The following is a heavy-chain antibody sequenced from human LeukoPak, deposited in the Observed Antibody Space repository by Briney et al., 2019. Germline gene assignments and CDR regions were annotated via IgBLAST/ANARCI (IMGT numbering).Heavy chain of an antibody. CDR1: GFIFSNFG. D-gene: IGHD5-24*01. J-gene: IGHJ4*02. CDR3: VKASRDGYNYYGY. V-gene: IGHV3-33*06. Sequence: PGGSLRLSCAASGFIFSNFGMHWLRQAPGKGLEWVAVIWFDGSNDYFADSVKGRFTIARDNSKNMVYLQMNRLRAEDTAVYYCVKASRDGYNYYGYWGQGTLVTVSS. CDR2: IWFDGSND.